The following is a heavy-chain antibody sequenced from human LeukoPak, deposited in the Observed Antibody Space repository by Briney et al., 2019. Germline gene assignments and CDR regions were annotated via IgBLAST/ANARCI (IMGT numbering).Heavy chain of an antibody. CDR2: ISYDGSNK. Sequence: GGSLRLSCAASGFTFSSYGMHWVRQAPGKGLEWVAVISYDGSNKYDEDSVKGRFTISRDNSKNTLYLQMNSLRAEDAAVYYCAKDRRYSYGSSGFYYYYGMDVWGQGTTVTVSS. V-gene: IGHV3-30*18. D-gene: IGHD5-18*01. CDR3: AKDRRYSYGSSGFYYYYGMDV. CDR1: GFTFSSYG. J-gene: IGHJ6*02.